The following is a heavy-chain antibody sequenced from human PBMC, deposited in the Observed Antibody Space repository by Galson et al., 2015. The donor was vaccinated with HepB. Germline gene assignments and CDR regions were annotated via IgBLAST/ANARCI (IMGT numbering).Heavy chain of an antibody. CDR3: AKPYSSSWRVT. V-gene: IGHV3-30*18. Sequence: SLRLSCAASGFTFSSYGMHWVRQAPGKGLEWVAVISYDGSNKYYADSVKGRFTISRDNSKNTLYLQMNSLRAEDTAVYYCAKPYSSSWRVTWGQGTLVTVSS. D-gene: IGHD6-13*01. CDR2: ISYDGSNK. CDR1: GFTFSSYG. J-gene: IGHJ5*02.